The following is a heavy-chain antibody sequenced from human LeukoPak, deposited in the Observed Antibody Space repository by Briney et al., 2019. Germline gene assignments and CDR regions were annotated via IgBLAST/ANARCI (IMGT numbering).Heavy chain of an antibody. CDR3: ATWRYCSGSGCYSGWLDP. CDR2: IKNKADGGTT. CDR1: GFTFSNAW. D-gene: IGHD2-15*01. J-gene: IGHJ5*02. V-gene: IGHV3-15*01. Sequence: PGGSLRLSCAASGFTFSNAWMSWVRQAPGKGLEWVGRIKNKADGGTTDYAAPVKDRFTISRDDSKSTLYLQMNSLKAEDTAVYYCATWRYCSGSGCYSGWLDPWGQGTLVTVSS.